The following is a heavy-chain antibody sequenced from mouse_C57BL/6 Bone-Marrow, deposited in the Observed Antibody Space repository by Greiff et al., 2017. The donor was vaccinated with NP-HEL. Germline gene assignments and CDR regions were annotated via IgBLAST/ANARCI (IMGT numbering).Heavy chain of an antibody. CDR2: IYPGDGDT. CDR3: APNYYGGGYNAMDY. V-gene: IGHV1-82*01. J-gene: IGHJ4*01. D-gene: IGHD1-1*02. CDR1: GYAFSSSW. Sequence: QVQLQQSGPELVKPGDSVKISCTASGYAFSSSWMNWVKQRPGKGLEWIGRIYPGDGDTNYNGKFKGQATLTADKSSSTAYMQLSSLTSEDSAVYFCAPNYYGGGYNAMDYWGQGTSVTGSS.